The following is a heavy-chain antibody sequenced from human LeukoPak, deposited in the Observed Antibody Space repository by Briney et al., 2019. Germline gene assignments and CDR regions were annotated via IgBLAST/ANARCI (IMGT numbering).Heavy chain of an antibody. Sequence: ASVKVSCKASGYTFTSYDINWVRQATGQGLEWMGWMYPNSGNTGYAQKFQGRVTMTRNTSISTAYMELSSLRSEDTAVYYCARRARYYDILTGSYRDAFDIWGQGTMVTVSS. D-gene: IGHD3-9*01. CDR1: GYTFTSYD. J-gene: IGHJ3*02. V-gene: IGHV1-8*01. CDR3: ARRARYYDILTGSYRDAFDI. CDR2: MYPNSGNT.